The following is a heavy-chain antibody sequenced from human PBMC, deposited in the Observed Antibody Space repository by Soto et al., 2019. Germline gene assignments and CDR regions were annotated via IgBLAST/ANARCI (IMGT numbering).Heavy chain of an antibody. CDR1: GFTVSSNY. CDR2: IYSGGST. Sequence: GGSLRLSCAASGFTVSSNYMSWVRQAPGKGLEWVSVIYSGGSTYYADSVKGRFTISRDNSKNTLYLQMNSLRAEDTAVYYCAREGEEVYYGMDVWGQGTTVTVSS. CDR3: AREGEEVYYGMDV. D-gene: IGHD1-26*01. V-gene: IGHV3-53*01. J-gene: IGHJ6*02.